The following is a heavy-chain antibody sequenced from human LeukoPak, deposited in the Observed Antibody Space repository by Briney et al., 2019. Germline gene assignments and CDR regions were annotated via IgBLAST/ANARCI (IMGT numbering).Heavy chain of an antibody. D-gene: IGHD3-10*01. V-gene: IGHV3-11*01. CDR3: ARDVLLWLSPYYMDV. CDR2: ISSSGSTI. CDR1: GFTFSDYY. Sequence: GGSLRLSCAASGFTFSDYYMSWIRQAPGKGLEWVSYISSSGSTIYYADSVKGRFTISRDNAKNSLYLQMNSLRAEDTAVYYCARDVLLWLSPYYMDVWGKGTTVTVSS. J-gene: IGHJ6*03.